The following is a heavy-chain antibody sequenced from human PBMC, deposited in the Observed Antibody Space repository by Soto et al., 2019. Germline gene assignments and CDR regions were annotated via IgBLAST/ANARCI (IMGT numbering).Heavy chain of an antibody. D-gene: IGHD2-15*01. Sequence: EVQLVESGGGLVKPGGSLRLSCAASRFTFSNAWMSWVRQAPGKGLEWVGRIKSKTDGGTKDYAAPVKGRISISRDDSKNTLLLQMDSLKAEDTVVYYCTTDNCSGGRCTGWDVWGKGTTVTVSS. V-gene: IGHV3-15*01. J-gene: IGHJ6*04. CDR1: RFTFSNAW. CDR3: TTDNCSGGRCTGWDV. CDR2: IKSKTDGGTK.